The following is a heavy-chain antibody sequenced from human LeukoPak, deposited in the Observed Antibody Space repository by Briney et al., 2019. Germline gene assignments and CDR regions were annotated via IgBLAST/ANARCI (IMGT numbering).Heavy chain of an antibody. V-gene: IGHV3-48*03. J-gene: IGHJ6*04. CDR1: GFTFDDYA. CDR2: ISSSGSTI. CDR3: AELGITMIGGV. D-gene: IGHD3-10*02. Sequence: GGSLRLSCAASGFTFDDYAMNWVRQAPGKGLEWVSYISSSGSTIYYADSVKGRFTISRDNAKNSLYLQMNSLRAEDTAVYYCAELGITMIGGVWGKGTTVTVSS.